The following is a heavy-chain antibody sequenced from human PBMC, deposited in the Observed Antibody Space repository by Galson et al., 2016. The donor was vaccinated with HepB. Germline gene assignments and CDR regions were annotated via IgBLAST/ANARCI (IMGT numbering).Heavy chain of an antibody. CDR2: ISSDGNNK. D-gene: IGHD1-26*01. V-gene: IGHV3-30-3*01. J-gene: IGHJ4*02. Sequence: SLRLSCAASGFTFSNYAMHWVRQAPGKGLEWVAIISSDGNNKYYADSVKGRFTISRDTSKDTLYLQMNRLRGEDTAVYYCARESTVGADAHFDFWGQGALVTVSS. CDR1: GFTFSNYA. CDR3: ARESTVGADAHFDF.